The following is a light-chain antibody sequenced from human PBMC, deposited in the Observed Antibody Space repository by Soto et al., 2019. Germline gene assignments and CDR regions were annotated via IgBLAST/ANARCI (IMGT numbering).Light chain of an antibody. V-gene: IGKV1-5*03. J-gene: IGKJ1*01. CDR3: EQYNTYCT. CDR2: KAS. Sequence: DIQMTQSPSTLSASVGDRVTITCRASQTISSWLAWYQAKPGKAPKLLIYKASNLGSGVPSRFSGSGSGTEFTLTIRSLQSDDVATYYCEQYNTYCTFGQGTKVAIK. CDR1: QTISSW.